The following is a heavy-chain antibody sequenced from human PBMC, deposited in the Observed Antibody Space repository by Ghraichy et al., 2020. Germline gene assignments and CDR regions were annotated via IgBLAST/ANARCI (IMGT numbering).Heavy chain of an antibody. CDR3: ARGELLWFGELSLQLDY. CDR1: GFTFSSYS. Sequence: GGSLRLSCAASGFTFSSYSMNWVRQAPGKGLEWVSSISSSSSYIYYADSVKGRFTISRDNAKNSLYLQMNSLRAEDTAVYYCARGELLWFGELSLQLDYWGQGTLVTVSS. D-gene: IGHD3-10*01. V-gene: IGHV3-21*01. CDR2: ISSSSSYI. J-gene: IGHJ4*02.